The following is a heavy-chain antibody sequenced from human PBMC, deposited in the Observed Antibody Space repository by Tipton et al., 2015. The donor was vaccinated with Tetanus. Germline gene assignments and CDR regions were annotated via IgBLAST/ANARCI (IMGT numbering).Heavy chain of an antibody. Sequence: SLRLSCAASGFSITDSGLHWVRQAPGLRLEWLAFIGHEGTPKLYAGSVKGRFTISRDYSKNTLYLQMNSLRAEDTAVYYCARDAGGPYGDYATFDYWGQGTLVTVSS. J-gene: IGHJ4*02. CDR1: GFSITDSG. CDR2: IGHEGTPK. D-gene: IGHD4-17*01. V-gene: IGHV3-33*01. CDR3: ARDAGGPYGDYATFDY.